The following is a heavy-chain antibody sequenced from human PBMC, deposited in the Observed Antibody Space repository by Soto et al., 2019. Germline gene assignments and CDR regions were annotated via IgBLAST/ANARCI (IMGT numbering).Heavy chain of an antibody. V-gene: IGHV5-51*01. Sequence: GESVKISGEGCGYSLSSYWSGWDRQMHGKGLEWMGIIYPGDSDTRYSPSFQGQVTISADKSISTAYLQWSSLKASDTAMYYCAMGCSSTSCYHNYYYYGMDVWGQGTTVTVSS. CDR2: IYPGDSDT. J-gene: IGHJ6*02. CDR3: AMGCSSTSCYHNYYYYGMDV. CDR1: GYSLSSYW. D-gene: IGHD2-2*01.